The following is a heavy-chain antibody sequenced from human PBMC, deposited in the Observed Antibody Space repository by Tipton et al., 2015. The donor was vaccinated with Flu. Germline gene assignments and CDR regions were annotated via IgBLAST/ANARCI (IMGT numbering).Heavy chain of an antibody. D-gene: IGHD3-22*01. V-gene: IGHV4-28*01. J-gene: IGHJ3*02. Sequence: TLSLTCAVSGYSISSSNWWGWIRQPPGKGLEWIGYIYYSGTTYYNPSLRNRVTMSVDTSKNQFSLRLSSVAAVDTAVYYCARSYYYDSSGYSPDAFDIWGQGTMVTVSS. CDR2: IYYSGTT. CDR3: ARSYYYDSSGYSPDAFDI. CDR1: GYSISSSNW.